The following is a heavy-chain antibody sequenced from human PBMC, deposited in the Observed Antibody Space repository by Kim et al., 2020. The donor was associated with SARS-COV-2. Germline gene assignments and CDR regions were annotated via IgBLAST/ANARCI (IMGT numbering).Heavy chain of an antibody. D-gene: IGHD3-10*01. CDR2: ISGSGGST. Sequence: GGSLRLSCAAPGFTFSSYAMSWVRQAPGKGLEWVSAISGSGGSTYYADSVKGRFTISRDNSKNTLYLQMNSLRAEDTAVYYCAKDLGMRGFGEFSDYWGQGTLVTVSS. V-gene: IGHV3-23*01. J-gene: IGHJ4*02. CDR3: AKDLGMRGFGEFSDY. CDR1: GFTFSSYA.